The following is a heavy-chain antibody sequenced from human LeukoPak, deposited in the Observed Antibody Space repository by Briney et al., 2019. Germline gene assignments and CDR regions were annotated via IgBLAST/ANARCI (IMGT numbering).Heavy chain of an antibody. V-gene: IGHV3-30-3*01. CDR1: GFTFSSYA. CDR2: ISYDGSNK. J-gene: IGHJ4*02. D-gene: IGHD3-10*02. Sequence: GGSLRLSCAASGFTFSSYAMHWVREAPGKGLEGVAVISYDGSNKYYADSVKGRFTISRDNSKNTLYLQMNSLRAEDTAVYYCARACSGSYYAYFDYWGQGTLVTVSS. CDR3: ARACSGSYYAYFDY.